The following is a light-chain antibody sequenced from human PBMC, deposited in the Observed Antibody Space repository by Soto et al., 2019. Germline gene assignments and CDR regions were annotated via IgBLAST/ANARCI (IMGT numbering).Light chain of an antibody. CDR2: KAS. CDR1: QTITRW. J-gene: IGKJ1*01. CDR3: QHYNSYSEA. Sequence: DIQMTQPPSTLPASIGDRVTITCRASQTITRWMAWYQQKPGKXPKXXIYKASTLKSGVPSRFSGSGSGTEGTITISSLQPDDFETYDGQHYNSYSEAFGQGTKVDIK. V-gene: IGKV1-5*03.